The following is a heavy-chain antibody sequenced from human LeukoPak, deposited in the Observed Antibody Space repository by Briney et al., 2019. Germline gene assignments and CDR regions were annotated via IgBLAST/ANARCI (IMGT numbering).Heavy chain of an antibody. V-gene: IGHV3-21*01. D-gene: IGHD6-13*01. Sequence: GGSLRLSCAASGFTFSSYSMNWVRQAPGKGLEWVSSSSSNGRYIYYADSVKGRFTISRDNAKNSLYLQMNSLRAEDTAVYYCARDHIAAAGNEGTFEYWGQGTLVTVSS. CDR2: SSSNGRYI. J-gene: IGHJ4*02. CDR3: ARDHIAAAGNEGTFEY. CDR1: GFTFSSYS.